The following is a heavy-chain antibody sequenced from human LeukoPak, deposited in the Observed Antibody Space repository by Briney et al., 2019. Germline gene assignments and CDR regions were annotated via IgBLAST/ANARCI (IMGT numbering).Heavy chain of an antibody. CDR3: ARDGRRFQNPDAFAI. J-gene: IGHJ3*02. Sequence: SETLSLTCTVSGGFISSYFWTWIRQPAGKGLEWIGRIYISGSTSYNPSLKSRVTMSLDTSKNQFSLKLSSVTAADTAVYYCARDGRRFQNPDAFAIWGQGTMVTVSS. CDR2: IYISGST. V-gene: IGHV4-4*07. D-gene: IGHD1-14*01. CDR1: GGFISSYF.